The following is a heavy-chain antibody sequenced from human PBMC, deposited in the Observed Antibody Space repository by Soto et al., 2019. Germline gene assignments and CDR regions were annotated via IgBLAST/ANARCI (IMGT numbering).Heavy chain of an antibody. CDR1: GDSFSSSSYY. V-gene: IGHV4-39*01. CDR3: ARHGTGTGAAGPYRYFAD. J-gene: IGHJ4*02. CDR2: ISYSGST. D-gene: IGHD6-13*01. Sequence: PSETLSLTCTVSGDSFSSSSYYWGWIRQPPGKGLEWIGSISYSGSTDYKSSLKSRVTISVDTSKNQFTLWLSSVTVADTAIYYCARHGTGTGAAGPYRYFADWGQGTLVTVSS.